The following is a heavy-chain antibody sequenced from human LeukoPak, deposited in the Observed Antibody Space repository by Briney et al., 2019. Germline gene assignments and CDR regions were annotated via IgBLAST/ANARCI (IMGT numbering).Heavy chain of an antibody. CDR2: ISGSGGST. CDR3: ARALDYGGNARYYYYYYMDV. CDR1: GFTFSSYA. D-gene: IGHD4-23*01. V-gene: IGHV3-23*01. J-gene: IGHJ6*03. Sequence: GGPLSLSCAASGFTFSSYAMSWLRQAPGKGLEWVQAISGSGGSTYYADSVKGRFTISRDNSKNTLYLQMNSLRAEDTAAYYCARALDYGGNARYYYYYYMDVWGKGTTVTVS.